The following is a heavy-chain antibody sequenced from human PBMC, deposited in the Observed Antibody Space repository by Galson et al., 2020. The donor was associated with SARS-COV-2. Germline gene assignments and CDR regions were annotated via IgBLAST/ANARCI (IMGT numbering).Heavy chain of an antibody. V-gene: IGHV3-66*02. D-gene: IGHD2-21*02. Sequence: GGSLRLSCAVSGFTVTNNYMLWVRQAPGKGLDWVSAIYSSGKTFYSDSVKGRFTVSSDRSTNTMYLQMSSLRPEDAALYYCARAEAMVTDWGQGIVVTVSS. J-gene: IGHJ4*02. CDR2: IYSSGKT. CDR1: GFTVTNNY. CDR3: ARAEAMVTD.